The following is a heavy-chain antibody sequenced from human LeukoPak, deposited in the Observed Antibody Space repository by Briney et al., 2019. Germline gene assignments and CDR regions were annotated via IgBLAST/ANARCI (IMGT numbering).Heavy chain of an antibody. CDR1: GYTFHTYG. V-gene: IGHV1-18*01. J-gene: IGHJ4*02. Sequence: ASVKVSCKASGYTFHTYGLSWVRQAPGQGPEWMGWTSPYSGYTNYAEKFQGRVTMTTDTSTSTAYMELTRLTSDDTAVYFCARDKYHDTSGYYRFDYWGQGTPVTVSS. CDR3: ARDKYHDTSGYYRFDY. D-gene: IGHD3-22*01. CDR2: TSPYSGYT.